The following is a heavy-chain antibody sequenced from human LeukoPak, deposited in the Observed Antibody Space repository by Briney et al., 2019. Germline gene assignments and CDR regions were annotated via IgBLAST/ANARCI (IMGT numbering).Heavy chain of an antibody. J-gene: IGHJ5*02. D-gene: IGHD3-9*01. V-gene: IGHV1-2*04. CDR2: MNPNSGGT. Sequence: GASVKVSCKASGYTFTGYYMHWVRQAPGQGLEWMGWMNPNSGGTNYAQKFQGWVTMTRDTSISTAYMELSRLRSDDTAVYYCARSGIRYFDPRRGRNWFDPWGQGTLVTVSS. CDR1: GYTFTGYY. CDR3: ARSGIRYFDPRRGRNWFDP.